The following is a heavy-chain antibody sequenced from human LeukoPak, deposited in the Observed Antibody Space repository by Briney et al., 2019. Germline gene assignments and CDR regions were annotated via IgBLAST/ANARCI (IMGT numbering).Heavy chain of an antibody. CDR1: GFTFSSYE. J-gene: IGHJ5*02. CDR3: ERKTVGSKNCFLP. Sequence: GGSLRLSCAASGFTFSSYEMNWFRQAPGKGLEWISYISSSAGTIYYADSVKGRFTISRDNAKNSLYLEMKSLGAEDSAVYYFERKTVGSKNCFLPGGQEPLVTVFS. D-gene: IGHD4-23*01. CDR2: ISSSAGTI. V-gene: IGHV3-48*03.